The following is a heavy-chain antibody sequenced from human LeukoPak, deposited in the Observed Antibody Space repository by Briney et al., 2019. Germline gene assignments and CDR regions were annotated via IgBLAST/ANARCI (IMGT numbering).Heavy chain of an antibody. Sequence: ASVKVSCKASGYTFTSYGISWVRQAPGQGLEWMGWISAYNGNTNYAQKLQGRVTMTTDTSTSTAYMELRSLRSDDTAVYYCARDLIPYDYVWGSYRYLGDNLRPLDYWGQGTLVTVPS. CDR1: GYTFTSYG. J-gene: IGHJ4*02. CDR3: ARDLIPYDYVWGSYRYLGDNLRPLDY. V-gene: IGHV1-18*01. CDR2: ISAYNGNT. D-gene: IGHD3-16*02.